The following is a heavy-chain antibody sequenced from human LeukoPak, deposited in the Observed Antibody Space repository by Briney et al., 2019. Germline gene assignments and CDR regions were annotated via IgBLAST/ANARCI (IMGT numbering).Heavy chain of an antibody. CDR2: IIPIFGTA. V-gene: IGHV1-69*13. D-gene: IGHD4-23*01. CDR1: GGTFSSYA. CDR3: AASTTVVTHVSGYYYYGMDV. Sequence: ASVKVSCKASGGTFSSYAISWVRQAPGQGLEWMGGIIPIFGTANYAQKFQGRVTITADESTSTAYMELSSLRSEDTAVYYCAASTTVVTHVSGYYYYGMDVWGQGTTVTVSS. J-gene: IGHJ6*02.